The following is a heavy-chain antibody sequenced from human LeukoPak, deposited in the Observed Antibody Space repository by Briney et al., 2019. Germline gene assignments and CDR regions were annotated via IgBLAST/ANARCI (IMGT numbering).Heavy chain of an antibody. V-gene: IGHV4-59*03. Sequence: SETLSLTCTVSGGSIGSYYWSWIRQPPGKGLEWIGYIYYSGSTNSGSTNYNPSLKSRLTISVDTSKDQFSLKLTSVTAADTAVYYCARRYCSTCPTGHAFDLWGQGTMVTVSS. J-gene: IGHJ3*01. CDR2: IYYSGSTNSGST. CDR1: GGSIGSYY. D-gene: IGHD2-2*01. CDR3: ARRYCSTCPTGHAFDL.